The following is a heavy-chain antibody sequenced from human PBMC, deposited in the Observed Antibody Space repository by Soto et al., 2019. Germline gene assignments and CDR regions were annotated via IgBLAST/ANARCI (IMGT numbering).Heavy chain of an antibody. V-gene: IGHV3-30-3*01. J-gene: IGHJ6*01. CDR2: ISYDGSNK. D-gene: IGHD3-3*01. CDR1: GFTFSSYA. CDR3: VRDRRYDFWSGYLAGGGSCYYYGMDV. Sequence: GGSLRLSCAASGFTFSSYAMHWVRQAPGKGLEWVAVISYDGSNKYYADSVKGRFTISRDNSKNTLYLQMNSLRAEDTAVYYCVRDRRYDFWSGYLAGGGSCYYYGMDVWGQGTTVTVSS.